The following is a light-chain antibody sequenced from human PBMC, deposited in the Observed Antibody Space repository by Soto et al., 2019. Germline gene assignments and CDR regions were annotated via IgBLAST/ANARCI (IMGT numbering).Light chain of an antibody. V-gene: IGKV3-20*01. CDR3: QQYGNSPRT. CDR2: GAP. CDR1: QTINRSF. Sequence: EIVLTQSPGTLSLSPGERVSLSCRASQTINRSFLAWYQQKPGQAPRLLIYGAPSRATGVPDRFSGSGSGTDFTLTISRLEPGDFAVYYCQQYGNSPRTFGQGTKVEIK. J-gene: IGKJ1*01.